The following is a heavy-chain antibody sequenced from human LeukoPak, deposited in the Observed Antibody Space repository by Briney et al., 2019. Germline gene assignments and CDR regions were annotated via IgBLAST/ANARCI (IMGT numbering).Heavy chain of an antibody. CDR2: ISYDGSNK. D-gene: IGHD3-10*01. CDR3: AKGHLWFGELGY. J-gene: IGHJ4*02. V-gene: IGHV3-30*18. Sequence: GGSLRLSCAASGFTFSSYGMHWVRQAPGKGLEWVAVISYDGSNKYYADFVKGRFTISRDNSKNTLYLQMNSLRAEDTAVYYCAKGHLWFGELGYWGQGTLVTVSS. CDR1: GFTFSSYG.